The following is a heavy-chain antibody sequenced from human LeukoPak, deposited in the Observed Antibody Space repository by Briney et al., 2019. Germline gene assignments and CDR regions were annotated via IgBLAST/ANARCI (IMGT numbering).Heavy chain of an antibody. J-gene: IGHJ4*02. CDR2: INPNSGGA. D-gene: IGHD6-19*01. Sequence: ASVKDSCKTSGYTFTVHHIHWERQAPGQRLEWMGWINPNSGGANSAQKFLGRVSMTRDTSISTVYMDLTSLRSDDTAVYYCARDSGSSGWDPTSFLDYWGRGTLVAVSS. CDR1: GYTFTVHH. V-gene: IGHV1-2*02. CDR3: ARDSGSSGWDPTSFLDY.